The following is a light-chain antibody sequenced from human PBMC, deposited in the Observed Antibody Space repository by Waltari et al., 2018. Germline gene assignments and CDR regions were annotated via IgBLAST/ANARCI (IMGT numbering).Light chain of an antibody. V-gene: IGKV3-15*01. CDR3: QQYNTWPT. Sequence: EIVMTQSPATLSVSPGDRATLSCRASQSVSSNLAWYQQKPGQAPRLLIYGASTRATGIPDRFSGSGSGTEFTLTISSLQSEDFAVYYCQQYNTWPTFGQGTKVEI. CDR2: GAS. CDR1: QSVSSN. J-gene: IGKJ1*01.